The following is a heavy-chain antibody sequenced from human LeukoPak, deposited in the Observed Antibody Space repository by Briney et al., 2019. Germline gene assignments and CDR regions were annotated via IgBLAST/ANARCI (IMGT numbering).Heavy chain of an antibody. CDR1: GFTFSSYA. V-gene: IGHV3-64*01. D-gene: IGHD1-26*01. Sequence: PGGSLRLSCAASGFTFSSYAMHWVRQAPGKGLEYVSAISSNGGSTYYANSVKGRFTISRDNSKNTVYLQMGSLRGEDMAVYYCTRDGGSFCDFDYWGQGALVTVSS. CDR2: ISSNGGST. J-gene: IGHJ4*02. CDR3: TRDGGSFCDFDY.